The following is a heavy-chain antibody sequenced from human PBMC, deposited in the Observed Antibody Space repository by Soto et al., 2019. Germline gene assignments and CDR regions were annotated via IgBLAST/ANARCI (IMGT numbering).Heavy chain of an antibody. J-gene: IGHJ4*02. V-gene: IGHV3-33*01. CDR3: ASITGYSSGHFDY. D-gene: IGHD6-19*01. Sequence: GRSLRLSCAASGFTFSSYGMHWVRQAPGKGLEWVAVIWYDGSNKYYADSVKGRFTISRDNSKNTLYLQMNSLRAEDTAVYYCASITGYSSGHFDYWGQGTLVTVSS. CDR1: GFTFSSYG. CDR2: IWYDGSNK.